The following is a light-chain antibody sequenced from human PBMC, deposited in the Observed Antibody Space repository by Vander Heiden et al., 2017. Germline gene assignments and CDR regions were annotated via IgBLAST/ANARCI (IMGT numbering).Light chain of an antibody. V-gene: IGKV3-15*01. CDR2: GAA. J-gene: IGKJ2*01. CDR1: QSVDNK. Sequence: IVMTQSPASLSVFPGGRATLSCRASQSVDNKLGWYLQKPGQAPRLLFYGAASRATGVPARFSASGSGTEFALTISSLQPEDLGTYYCQQYDNWPYTFGQGTKLEI. CDR3: QQYDNWPYT.